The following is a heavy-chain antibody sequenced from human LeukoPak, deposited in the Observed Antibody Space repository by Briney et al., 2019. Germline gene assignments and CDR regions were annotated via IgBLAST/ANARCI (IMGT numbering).Heavy chain of an antibody. CDR1: GFTFSSYA. D-gene: IGHD6-13*01. CDR2: ISYDGSNK. V-gene: IGHV3-30*14. Sequence: QSGGSLRLSCAASGFTFSSYAMHWVRQAPGKGLEWVAVISYDGSNKYYADSVKGRFTISRDNSKNTLYLQMNSLRAEDTAVYYCARHSSSWFGHYMDVWGKGTTVTVSS. J-gene: IGHJ6*03. CDR3: ARHSSSWFGHYMDV.